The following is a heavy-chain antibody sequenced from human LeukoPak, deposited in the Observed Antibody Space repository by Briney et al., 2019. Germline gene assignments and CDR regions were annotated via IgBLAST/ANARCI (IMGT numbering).Heavy chain of an antibody. J-gene: IGHJ4*02. CDR1: GYTFTGYH. V-gene: IGHV1-2*02. D-gene: IGHD4-17*01. Sequence: GASVKVSCKASGYTFTGYHMHWVRQAPGQGLEWMGWINPNSGGTNYAQKFQGRVTMTRDTSISTAYMELSRLRSDDTAVYYCARVMEYGDYVDYWGQGTLVTVSS. CDR3: ARVMEYGDYVDY. CDR2: INPNSGGT.